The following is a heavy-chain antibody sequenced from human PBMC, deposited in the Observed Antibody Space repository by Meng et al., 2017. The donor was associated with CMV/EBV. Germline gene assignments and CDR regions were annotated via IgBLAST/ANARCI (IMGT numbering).Heavy chain of an antibody. CDR3: ARERPAAEEYAFDI. V-gene: IGHV4-39*07. J-gene: IGHJ3*02. CDR2: IYYSGST. CDR1: GGSITRSSYY. Sequence: SETLSLTCTVSGGSITRSSYYWGWIRQPPGRGLEWIGSIYYSGSTYYNPSLKSRVTISLDTSQNQFSRRLSSVTAADTAVFYCARERPAAEEYAFDIWGQGTMVTVSS. D-gene: IGHD2-2*01.